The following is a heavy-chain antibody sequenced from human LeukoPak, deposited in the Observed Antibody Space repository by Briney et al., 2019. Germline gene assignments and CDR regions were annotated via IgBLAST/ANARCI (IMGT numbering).Heavy chain of an antibody. Sequence: GGSLRLSCAASGFIFSSYWMSWVRQAPGKGLEWVDNIKQDGSEKYYVDSVKGRFTISRDNAKNSLYLQMNSLRAEDTAVYYCALGYCSGGSCLPYYYYGMDVWGQGTTVTVSS. D-gene: IGHD2-15*01. CDR1: GFIFSSYW. CDR3: ALGYCSGGSCLPYYYYGMDV. J-gene: IGHJ6*02. V-gene: IGHV3-7*01. CDR2: IKQDGSEK.